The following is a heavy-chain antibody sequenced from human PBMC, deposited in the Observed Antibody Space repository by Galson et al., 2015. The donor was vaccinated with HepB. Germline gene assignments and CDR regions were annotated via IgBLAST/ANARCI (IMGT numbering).Heavy chain of an antibody. Sequence: SVKVSCKASGYTFTGYYMHWARQAPGQGLEWMGWINPNSGGTNYAQKFQGRVTMTRDTSISTAYMELSRLRSDDTAVYYCARGRGGLENWFDPWGQGTLVTVSS. V-gene: IGHV1-2*02. CDR1: GYTFTGYY. CDR3: ARGRGGLENWFDP. CDR2: INPNSGGT. J-gene: IGHJ5*02. D-gene: IGHD3-10*01.